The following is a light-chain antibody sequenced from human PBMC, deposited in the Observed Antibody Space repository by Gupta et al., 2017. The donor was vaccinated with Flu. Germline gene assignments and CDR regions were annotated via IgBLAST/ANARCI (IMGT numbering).Light chain of an antibody. CDR1: QSVCSSY. V-gene: IGKV3-20*01. Sequence: EIVLTQSPGTLSLSPGERATLSCRASQSVCSSYLAWYQQRPGQAPRLLIYGTSNRATGIPDRFSGSGSGTDFIFTISRLEPEDFAVYYCQQHGSSPWTFGQGTKVEIK. CDR2: GTS. J-gene: IGKJ1*01. CDR3: QQHGSSPWT.